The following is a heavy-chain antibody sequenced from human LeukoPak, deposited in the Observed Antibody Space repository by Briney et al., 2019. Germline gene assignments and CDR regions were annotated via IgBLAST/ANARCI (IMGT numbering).Heavy chain of an antibody. CDR1: GFTFSSYG. D-gene: IGHD6-6*01. CDR3: ARDLGVKQLVSFGY. Sequence: PGGSLRLSCAASGFTFSSYGMSWVRQAPGKGLEWVANIKQDGSEKYYVDSVKGRFTISRDNAKNSLYLQMNSLRAEDTAVYYCARDLGVKQLVSFGYWGQGTLVTVSS. CDR2: IKQDGSEK. J-gene: IGHJ4*02. V-gene: IGHV3-7*01.